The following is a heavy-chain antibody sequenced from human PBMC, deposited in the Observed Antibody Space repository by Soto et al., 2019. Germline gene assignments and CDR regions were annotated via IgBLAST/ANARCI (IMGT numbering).Heavy chain of an antibody. Sequence: QVQLQESGPGLVKPSGTLSLTCAVSGDSISSPKWWTWLRQPPGKGLEWIGVLLHSGTTNYNPSLMSRVTLSVDKPQNQFSVKLTSVTAADLAIYYCAYSTGWYRHDVWGQGTSVTVSS. V-gene: IGHV4-4*02. CDR3: AYSTGWYRHDV. CDR1: GDSISSPKW. CDR2: LLHSGTT. D-gene: IGHD6-19*01. J-gene: IGHJ3*01.